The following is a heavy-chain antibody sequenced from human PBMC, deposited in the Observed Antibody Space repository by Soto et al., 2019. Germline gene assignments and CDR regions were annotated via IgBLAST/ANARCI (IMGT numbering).Heavy chain of an antibody. D-gene: IGHD2-21*02. J-gene: IGHJ4*02. CDR2: INSDGTT. Sequence: PGGSLRLSCTASGFIVRNHEFNWVRQAPGKGLEWLSYINSDGTTYYAEAVKGRFAVSRGNAENSVHLQMSSLRAEDTAVYYCARETPHCGGDCFDYWGQGTLVTVSS. CDR3: ARETPHCGGDCFDY. CDR1: GFIVRNHE. V-gene: IGHV3-48*03.